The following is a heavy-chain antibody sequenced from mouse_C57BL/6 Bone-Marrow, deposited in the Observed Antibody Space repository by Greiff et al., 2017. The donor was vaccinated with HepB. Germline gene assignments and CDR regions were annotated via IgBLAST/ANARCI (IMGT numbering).Heavy chain of an antibody. CDR2: ISYDGSN. CDR3: ARFYGNYALGY. V-gene: IGHV3-6*01. D-gene: IGHD2-1*01. Sequence: EVQLVESGPGLVKPSQSLSLTCSVTGYSITSGYYWNWIRQFPGNKLEWMGYISYDGSNNYNPSLKNRISITRDTSKNQFFLKLNSVTTEDTATYYCARFYGNYALGYWGQGTTLTVSS. CDR1: GYSITSGYY. J-gene: IGHJ2*01.